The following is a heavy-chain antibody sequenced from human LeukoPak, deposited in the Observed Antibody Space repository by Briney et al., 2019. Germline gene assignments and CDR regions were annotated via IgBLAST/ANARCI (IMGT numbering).Heavy chain of an antibody. J-gene: IGHJ4*02. CDR1: GFALSDAW. CDR2: VKSKTDGGTT. Sequence: GGSLRLSCAASGFALSDAWMTWVRQAPGKGLEWVGRVKSKTDGGTTDYAAPVKGRFTISRDDSKNTLYLQMNSLKTEDTAVYYCTSFSRGYWGQGTLVTVSS. D-gene: IGHD3-3*02. CDR3: TSFSRGY. V-gene: IGHV3-15*01.